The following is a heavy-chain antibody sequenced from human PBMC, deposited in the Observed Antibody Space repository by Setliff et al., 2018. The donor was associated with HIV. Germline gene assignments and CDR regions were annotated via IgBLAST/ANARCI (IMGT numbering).Heavy chain of an antibody. Sequence: PGGSLRLSCAASGFTFSDYYMSWIRQAPGKGLEWVSYISSRGSTIYYADSAKGRFTISRDNAKNSLYLQMNTLRAEDTAVYFCARSPYGDYGLDYWGQGTLVTVSS. J-gene: IGHJ4*02. CDR3: ARSPYGDYGLDY. CDR1: GFTFSDYY. D-gene: IGHD4-17*01. V-gene: IGHV3-11*04. CDR2: ISSRGSTI.